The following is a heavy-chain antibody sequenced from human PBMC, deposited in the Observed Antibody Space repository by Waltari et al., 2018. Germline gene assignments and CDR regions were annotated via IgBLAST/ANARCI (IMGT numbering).Heavy chain of an antibody. CDR3: AKYPHSSSRINWFDP. V-gene: IGHV3-23*01. Sequence: EVQLLESGGGLVQPGGSLRLSCAASGFTFSSYAMSWVRQAPVKGLEWVSAISGSGGSTHSANSVKGRVTISRNKSKNTLYLQMNSLRAEDTAVYYCAKYPHSSSRINWFDPWGQGTLVTVSS. CDR1: GFTFSSYA. J-gene: IGHJ5*02. D-gene: IGHD6-13*01. CDR2: ISGSGGST.